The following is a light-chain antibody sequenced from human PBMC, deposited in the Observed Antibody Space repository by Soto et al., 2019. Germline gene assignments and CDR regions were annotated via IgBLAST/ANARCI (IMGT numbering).Light chain of an antibody. V-gene: IGLV1-44*01. CDR3: ASWDDSLNGPV. Sequence: QSVLTQPPSASGTPGQSVTISCSGSSSNVGGNPVNWYQHVPTTAPKLLIYTNTQRPSGVPDRFSGSKSGTSASLAISGLQSEDEADYYCASWDDSLNGPVLGTGTKVTVL. CDR1: SSNVGGNP. J-gene: IGLJ1*01. CDR2: TNT.